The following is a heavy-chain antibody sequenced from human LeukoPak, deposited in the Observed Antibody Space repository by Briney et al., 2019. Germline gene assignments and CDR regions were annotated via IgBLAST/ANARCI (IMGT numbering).Heavy chain of an antibody. CDR2: TKQDGGEK. J-gene: IGHJ4*02. Sequence: GGSLRLSCAASGFTFSSYWMSWVRQAPGKGLEWVASTKQDGGEKYYMDSVKGRFTISRDNAKSSLYLQMNSLRAEDTAVYYCARDGSTGAVDFDYWGQGTLVTVSS. CDR1: GFTFSSYW. CDR3: ARDGSTGAVDFDY. V-gene: IGHV3-7*05. D-gene: IGHD7-27*01.